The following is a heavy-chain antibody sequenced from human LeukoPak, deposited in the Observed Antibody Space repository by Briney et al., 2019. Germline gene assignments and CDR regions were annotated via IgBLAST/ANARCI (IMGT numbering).Heavy chain of an antibody. CDR2: ISSDGSTT. J-gene: IGHJ4*02. CDR1: GFTFSSYW. Sequence: PGGSLRLSCAVSGFTFSSYWMHWVRQVPGKGLVWVSRISSDGSTTTYADSVKGRFTISRDNAKNTMYLQMNSLRAEDTALYYCARVTEYSTAGMRYWGQGTLVTVSS. D-gene: IGHD6-13*01. V-gene: IGHV3-74*01. CDR3: ARVTEYSTAGMRY.